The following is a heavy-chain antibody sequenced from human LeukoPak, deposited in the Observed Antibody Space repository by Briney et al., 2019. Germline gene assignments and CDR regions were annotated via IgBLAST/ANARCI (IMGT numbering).Heavy chain of an antibody. CDR2: INHSGST. J-gene: IGHJ4*02. Sequence: SETLPLTCAVYGGSFSGYYWSWIRQPPGKGLEWIGEINHSGSTNYNPSLKSRVTISVDTSKNQFSLKLSSVTAADTAVYYCARRRSTMIVVVTPSYFDYWGQGTLVTVSS. CDR3: ARRRSTMIVVVTPSYFDY. V-gene: IGHV4-34*01. CDR1: GGSFSGYY. D-gene: IGHD3-22*01.